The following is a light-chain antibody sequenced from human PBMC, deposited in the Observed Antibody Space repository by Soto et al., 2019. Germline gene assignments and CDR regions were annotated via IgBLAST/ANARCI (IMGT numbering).Light chain of an antibody. J-gene: IGKJ2*01. CDR1: QSISSY. CDR2: AAS. CDR3: QQSSSTLYT. V-gene: IGKV1-39*01. Sequence: DIQMTQSPSSLSASVGDRVTITCRASQSISSYLNWYQQKPGKAPKLLIYAASSLQSGVPSRFSGSGSGTDFTLTISSLQPEDFATYYCQQSSSTLYTFGQGTKQEIK.